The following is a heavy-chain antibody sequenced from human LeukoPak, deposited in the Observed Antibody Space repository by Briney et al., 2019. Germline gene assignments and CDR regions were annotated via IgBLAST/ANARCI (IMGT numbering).Heavy chain of an antibody. J-gene: IGHJ4*02. CDR1: GYSFTSYW. CDR2: IYPGDSDT. V-gene: IGHV5-51*01. Sequence: GESLKISCKGSGYSFTSYWIGWVRQMPGKGLEWMGIIYPGDSDTRYSPSFQGRVTISADKSMSTAYLQSSSVKSSDTAMYYCASHVNGDYVDYWGQGTLVTVSS. D-gene: IGHD4-17*01. CDR3: ASHVNGDYVDY.